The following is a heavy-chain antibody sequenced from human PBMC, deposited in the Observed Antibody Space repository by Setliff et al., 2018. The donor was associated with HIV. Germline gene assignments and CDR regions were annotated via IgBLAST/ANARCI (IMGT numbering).Heavy chain of an antibody. D-gene: IGHD3-10*01. J-gene: IGHJ4*02. CDR2: IYGSGTT. V-gene: IGHV3-66*02. CDR3: ARDVGPPMVRGVPSGY. Sequence: PGGSLRLSCVASGFAFNDYAMIWVRQAPGKGLQWVSSIYGSGTTFYPDSVKGRFTISRDNPKNTLYLQMNSLRPEDTAVYYFARDVGPPMVRGVPSGYWGQGTLVTVSS. CDR1: GFAFNDYA.